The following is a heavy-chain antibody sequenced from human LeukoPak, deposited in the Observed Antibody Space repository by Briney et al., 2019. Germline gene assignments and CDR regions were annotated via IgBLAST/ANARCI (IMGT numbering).Heavy chain of an antibody. D-gene: IGHD3-16*01. CDR2: ISWNGRST. J-gene: IGHJ4*02. CDR1: GSIFDDYT. V-gene: IGHV3-43*01. CDR3: ASSFGAIGPGEDSPDY. Sequence: GGSLRLSCAASGSIFDDYTMHWVSQAPGKGLEWVSIISWNGRSTYYVDSVKGRFTISRDNSKKTLYLPMNSLRAEDTALYYCASSFGAIGPGEDSPDYWGQGTLVTVSS.